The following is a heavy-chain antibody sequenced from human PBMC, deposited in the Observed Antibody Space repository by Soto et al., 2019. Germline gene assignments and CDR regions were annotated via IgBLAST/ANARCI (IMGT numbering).Heavy chain of an antibody. CDR3: ARGDYDLWSGSPKNTRFDP. CDR1: GGSVSSATYS. Sequence: KPSETLSLTCTVSGGSVSSATYSWNWIRQPPGKGLEWIGNIYYSGSTNYNPSLKSRVTISVDTSKNQFSLKLRSVTAADTAVYYCARGDYDLWSGSPKNTRFDPWGQGTLVIVSS. J-gene: IGHJ5*02. V-gene: IGHV4-61*01. CDR2: IYYSGST. D-gene: IGHD3-3*01.